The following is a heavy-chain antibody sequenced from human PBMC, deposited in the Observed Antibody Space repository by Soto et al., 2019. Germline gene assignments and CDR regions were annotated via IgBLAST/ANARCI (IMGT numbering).Heavy chain of an antibody. CDR1: GYTFTSYY. V-gene: IGHV1-46*03. CDR3: ARDFHGSGSYYNDGLFGY. CDR2: INPSGGST. D-gene: IGHD3-10*01. J-gene: IGHJ4*02. Sequence: ASVKVSCKASGYTFTSYYMHWVRQAPGQGLEWMGIINPSGGSTSYAQKFQGRVTMTRDTSTSTVYMELSSLRSEDTAVYYCARDFHGSGSYYNDGLFGYWGQGTLVTVSS.